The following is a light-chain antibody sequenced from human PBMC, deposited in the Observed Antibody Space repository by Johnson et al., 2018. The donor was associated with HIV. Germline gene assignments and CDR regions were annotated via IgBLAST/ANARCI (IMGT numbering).Light chain of an antibody. CDR1: SSNIGNNY. Sequence: QSVLTQPPSVSAAPGQKVTISCSGSSSNIGNNYVSWYQQLPGTAPKLLIFSDDERPSGVPDRFYASNSGPSASLAISGLQPEDEADYYCATWDDSLNGYVFGTGTKVTVL. CDR3: ATWDDSLNGYV. J-gene: IGLJ1*01. V-gene: IGLV1-44*01. CDR2: SDD.